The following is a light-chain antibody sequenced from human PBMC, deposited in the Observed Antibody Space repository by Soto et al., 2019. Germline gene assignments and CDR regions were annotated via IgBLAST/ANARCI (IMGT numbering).Light chain of an antibody. V-gene: IGLV2-14*01. J-gene: IGLJ2*01. CDR1: SFDVGAYNY. CDR2: EVY. CDR3: SSYTSSSTLV. Sequence: QSVLTQPASVSGSPGQSITISCTGTSFDVGAYNYVSWYQQHPGKAPKLIIFEVYSRPSGVSTRFSGSKSGNTASLTISGVQAEDEADYYCSSYTSSSTLVFGGGTKLTVL.